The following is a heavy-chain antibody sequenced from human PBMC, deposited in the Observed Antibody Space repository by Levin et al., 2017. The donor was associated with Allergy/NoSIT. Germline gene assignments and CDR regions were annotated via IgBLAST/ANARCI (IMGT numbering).Heavy chain of an antibody. D-gene: IGHD1-26*01. Sequence: ESLKISCPVSGGSISIFYWSWIRQPPGKGLEWIGYIHSSGRTNYNPSLKSRVTTSVDTSKNQFSLKLNSVTSADTAVYFCARDTGGFAFDIWGQGSLVTVSS. CDR2: IHSSGRT. J-gene: IGHJ3*02. CDR1: GGSISIFY. CDR3: ARDTGGFAFDI. V-gene: IGHV4-59*01.